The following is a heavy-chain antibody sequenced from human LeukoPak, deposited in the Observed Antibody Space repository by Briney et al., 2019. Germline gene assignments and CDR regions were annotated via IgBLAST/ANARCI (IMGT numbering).Heavy chain of an antibody. J-gene: IGHJ4*02. CDR3: ATTNDGGGYQWGDFFDF. CDR1: GGTSNSHA. V-gene: IGHV1-69*04. D-gene: IGHD3-22*01. Sequence: SVKVSCKASGGTSNSHAISWVRQAPGQGLEWMGRIIPNLGTTNRAQNFQDRVTLTADKSTNTAYTELTSLTSDDTAVYYCATTNDGGGYQWGDFFDFWGQGTLVTVSS. CDR2: IIPNLGTT.